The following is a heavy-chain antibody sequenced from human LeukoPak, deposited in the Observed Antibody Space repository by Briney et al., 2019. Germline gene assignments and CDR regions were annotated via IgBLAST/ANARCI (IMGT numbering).Heavy chain of an antibody. V-gene: IGHV4-59*01. D-gene: IGHD3-22*01. Sequence: SETLSLTCTVSGGSISRSYWSWIRQPPGKGLEWIGYIYYSGSTNYNPSLKSRVTISVDTSKNQFSLKLTSVSAADTAVYYCARIFTDSGSYYSEYWRQGTLVTVSS. CDR3: ARIFTDSGSYYSEY. CDR1: GGSISRSY. CDR2: IYYSGST. J-gene: IGHJ4*02.